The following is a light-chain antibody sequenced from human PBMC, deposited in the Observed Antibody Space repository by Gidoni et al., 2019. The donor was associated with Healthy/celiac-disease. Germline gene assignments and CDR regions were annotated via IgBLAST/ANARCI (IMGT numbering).Light chain of an antibody. V-gene: IGKV1-33*01. J-gene: IGKJ4*01. CDR1: QDISNY. Sequence: DIQMTQSPSSLSASVGDRVTITCQASQDISNYLNWYQHKPGKAPKLLIYDASNLETGVPSRFSGSGSGTDFTFTISSLQPEDIATYYCQQYDNLPPVFXGXTRVEIK. CDR3: QQYDNLPPV. CDR2: DAS.